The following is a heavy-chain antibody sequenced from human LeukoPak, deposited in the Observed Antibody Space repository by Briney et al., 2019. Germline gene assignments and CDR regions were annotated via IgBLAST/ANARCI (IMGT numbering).Heavy chain of an antibody. D-gene: IGHD4-23*01. V-gene: IGHV3-23*01. CDR1: GFTFSSYA. J-gene: IGHJ4*02. CDR3: AKKATVITPGNYFDY. CDR2: IDTRGAT. Sequence: GGSLRLSCAASGFTFSSYAMTWVRRGPGKGLEWVSTIDTRGATFYADSVKGRFTISRDNSKNTLYLQMNSLRDEDTALYYCAKKATVITPGNYFDYWGQGTLVPVSS.